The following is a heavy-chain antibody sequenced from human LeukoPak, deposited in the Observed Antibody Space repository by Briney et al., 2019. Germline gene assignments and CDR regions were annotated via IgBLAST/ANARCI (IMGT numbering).Heavy chain of an antibody. V-gene: IGHV3-30*04. D-gene: IGHD3-22*01. Sequence: PGGSLRLSCAASGFTFSSYAMHWVRQAPGKGLEWVAVISYDGSNKYYADSVKGRFTISRDNSKNTLYLQMSSLRAEDTAVYYCARGPTMRMDVWGKGTTVTVSS. CDR3: ARGPTMRMDV. CDR1: GFTFSSYA. CDR2: ISYDGSNK. J-gene: IGHJ6*04.